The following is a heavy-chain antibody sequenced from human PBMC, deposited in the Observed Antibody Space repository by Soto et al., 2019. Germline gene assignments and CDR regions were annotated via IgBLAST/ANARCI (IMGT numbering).Heavy chain of an antibody. CDR1: VYTFTSYW. CDR2: IYPDDSDT. V-gene: IGHV5-51*01. J-gene: IGHJ6*02. Sequence: GESLKISCKVSVYTFTSYWIGWVRQTPGKGLEWMGVIYPDDSDTTYSPSFQGQVTISADKSISTAYLQWESLKASDTAMYYCTRPGFSSSWYRMDVWGQGTTVTVSS. CDR3: TRPGFSSSWYRMDV. D-gene: IGHD6-13*01.